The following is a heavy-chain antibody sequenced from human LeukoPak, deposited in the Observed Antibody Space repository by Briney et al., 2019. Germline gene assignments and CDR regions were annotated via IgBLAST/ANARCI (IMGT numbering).Heavy chain of an antibody. CDR1: GVTFSSYG. Sequence: GGSLTLSCGASGVTFSSYGLTWVRQAPGHGLELMASIKQAGTEENYVDSVRGRFTISRDNAKNSLFLQMGGLRAEDTAVYYCASHYGSGHGYYYYGMDVWGKGTTVIVSP. CDR3: ASHYGSGHGYYYYGMDV. V-gene: IGHV3-7*03. CDR2: IKQAGTEE. D-gene: IGHD3-10*01. J-gene: IGHJ6*04.